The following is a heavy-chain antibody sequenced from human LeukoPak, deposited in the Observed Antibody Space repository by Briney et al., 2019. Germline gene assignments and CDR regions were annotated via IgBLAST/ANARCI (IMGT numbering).Heavy chain of an antibody. D-gene: IGHD3-3*01. J-gene: IGHJ4*02. CDR2: IYTSGST. CDR1: GGSISSGSYY. Sequence: SETLSLTXTVSGGSISSGSYYWSWIRQPAGKGLEWIGRIYTSGSTNYNPSLKSRVTISVDTSKNQFSLKLSSVTAADTAVYYCARGVLEWLSFDYWGRGTLVTASS. CDR3: ARGVLEWLSFDY. V-gene: IGHV4-61*02.